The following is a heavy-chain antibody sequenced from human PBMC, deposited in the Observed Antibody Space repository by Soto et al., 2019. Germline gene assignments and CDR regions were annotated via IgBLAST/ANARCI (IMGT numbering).Heavy chain of an antibody. J-gene: IGHJ4*02. CDR2: INPSGGST. D-gene: IGHD3-9*01. CDR3: ARPGGILTGYYVGYYFDY. V-gene: IGHV1-46*01. Sequence: GASVKVSCKASGYTFTSYYMHWVRQAPGQGLEWMGIINPSGGSTSYAQKFQGRVTMTRDTSTSTVYMELSSLRSEDTAVYYCARPGGILTGYYVGYYFDYWGQGTLVTVSS. CDR1: GYTFTSYY.